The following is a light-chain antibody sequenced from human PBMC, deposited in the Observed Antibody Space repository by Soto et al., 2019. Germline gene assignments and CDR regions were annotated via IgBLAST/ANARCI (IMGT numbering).Light chain of an antibody. J-gene: IGKJ1*01. Sequence: EIVLTQSPGTLSLSPGERATLSCRASQSVDSTYLAWYQQKPGQAPRLLIYGASSRATGIPDRFSGSGSGTDFTLTISRLEPADFAVYYCQQYGTSPTFGQGTKVEIK. CDR3: QQYGTSPT. V-gene: IGKV3-20*01. CDR2: GAS. CDR1: QSVDSTY.